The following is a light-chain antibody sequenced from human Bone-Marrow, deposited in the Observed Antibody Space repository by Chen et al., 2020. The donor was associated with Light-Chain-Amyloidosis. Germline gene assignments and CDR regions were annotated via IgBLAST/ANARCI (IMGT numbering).Light chain of an antibody. V-gene: IGLV6-57*01. CDR3: QSYQGSSQGV. J-gene: IGLJ3*02. Sequence: NFMLTQPHSVSESPGKRVIISCTRSSGSIATNYVQWYQQRPGSSPTTVIYEDDQRPSGVPDRFSCSIDRSSNSASLTISGLKTEDEADYYCQSYQGSSQGVFGGGTKLTVL. CDR2: EDD. CDR1: SGSIATNY.